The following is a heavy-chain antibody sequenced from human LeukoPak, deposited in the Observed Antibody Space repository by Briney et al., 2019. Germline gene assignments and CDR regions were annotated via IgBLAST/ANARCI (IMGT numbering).Heavy chain of an antibody. CDR2: IHPEGNEK. Sequence: QPCGSLRLSCAISGFTFSNFWMGRVRQAPGSGLEWVANIHPEGNEKYHVESVKGRFTISRDNAKNLLFLQTNGLRVEDTAVYYCARGDDFSGDHWGQGTLVTVSS. CDR1: GFTFSNFW. CDR3: ARGDDFSGDH. V-gene: IGHV3-7*04. D-gene: IGHD1-1*01. J-gene: IGHJ4*02.